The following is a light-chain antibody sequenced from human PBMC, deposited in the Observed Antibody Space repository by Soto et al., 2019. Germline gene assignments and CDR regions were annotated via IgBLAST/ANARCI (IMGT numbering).Light chain of an antibody. CDR2: DDS. CDR3: QVWDSSSDHPYV. Sequence: SYELTQPPSVSVASGQTARITCGGNNIGSKSVHWYQQKPGQAPVLVVYDDSDRPSGIPERFSGSNSGNTATLTISRVEAGDEADYYCQVWDSSSDHPYVFGTGTKLTVL. V-gene: IGLV3-21*02. CDR1: NIGSKS. J-gene: IGLJ1*01.